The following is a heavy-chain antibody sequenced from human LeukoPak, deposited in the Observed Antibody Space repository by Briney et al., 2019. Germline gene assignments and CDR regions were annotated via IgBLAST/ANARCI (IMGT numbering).Heavy chain of an antibody. V-gene: IGHV1-2*02. D-gene: IGHD5-18*01. J-gene: IGHJ4*02. CDR2: INPNSGGT. CDR1: GYTFTSYD. CDR3: ARCGYSYGKTASFDY. Sequence: ASVKVSCKASGYTFTSYDINWVRQATGQGLEWMGWINPNSGGTNYAQKFQGRVTMTRDTSISTAYMELSRLRSDDTAVYYCARCGYSYGKTASFDYWGQGTLVTVSS.